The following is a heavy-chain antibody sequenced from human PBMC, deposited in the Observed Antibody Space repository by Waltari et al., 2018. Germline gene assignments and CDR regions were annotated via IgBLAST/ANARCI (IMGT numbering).Heavy chain of an antibody. Sequence: QVQLQPWGAGLLKPSETLSLTCAVYGGSFSGYYWSWIRQPPGQGLEWIGEINHSGSTNYNPSLKSRVSISVDTSKNQLSLKLSSVTAADTAVYYCARDGPGAIDYWGQGTLVTVSS. J-gene: IGHJ4*02. CDR1: GGSFSGYY. CDR3: ARDGPGAIDY. CDR2: INHSGST. V-gene: IGHV4-34*01.